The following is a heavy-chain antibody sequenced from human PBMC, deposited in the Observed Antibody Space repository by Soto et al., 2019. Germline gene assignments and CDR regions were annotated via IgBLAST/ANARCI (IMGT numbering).Heavy chain of an antibody. CDR1: GGSINNYY. D-gene: IGHD5-18*01. CDR2: IYYSGST. V-gene: IGHV4-59*13. Sequence: SETLSLTCTVSGGSINNYYWSWLRQPPGKGPEWIGYIYYSGSTNYNPSLRSRVTISVDTSKNQFSLKLSYVTAADTAVYYCARDRGYSNWFDPWGQGTLVTVS. CDR3: ARDRGYSNWFDP. J-gene: IGHJ5*02.